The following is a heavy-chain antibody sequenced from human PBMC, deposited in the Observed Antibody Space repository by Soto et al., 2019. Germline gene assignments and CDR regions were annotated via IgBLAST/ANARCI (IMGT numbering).Heavy chain of an antibody. J-gene: IGHJ4*02. CDR1: GFSFSNCW. CDR2: IKSKIHGGTT. D-gene: IGHD1-26*01. CDR3: STDEWA. Sequence: EVQLVESGGGLVKPGGSLRLSCAASGFSFSNCWMSWVRQAPGKGLEWVGRIKSKIHGGTTDYAAHVKGRFPISRDDSKNTLYLQMHRLQTEDTAVYYCSTDEWAWGQGTLVTVSS. V-gene: IGHV3-15*01.